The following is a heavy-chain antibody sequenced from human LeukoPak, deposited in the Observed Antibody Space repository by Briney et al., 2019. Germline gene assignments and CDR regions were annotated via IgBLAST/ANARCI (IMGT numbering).Heavy chain of an antibody. CDR1: GFTFSDYY. CDR3: AKRITVVARDAFDF. Sequence: PGGSLRLSCAASGFTFSDYYMSWIRQAPGKGLEWVSYISRSSTYTNYADSVKGRFSISRDNAKNTLYLQMNSLRAEDTAIYYCAKRITVVARDAFDFWGQGTMVTVSS. CDR2: ISRSSTYT. D-gene: IGHD1-14*01. V-gene: IGHV3-11*03. J-gene: IGHJ3*01.